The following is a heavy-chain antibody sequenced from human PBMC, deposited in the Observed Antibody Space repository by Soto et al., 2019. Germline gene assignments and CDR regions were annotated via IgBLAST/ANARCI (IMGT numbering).Heavy chain of an antibody. D-gene: IGHD4-17*01. CDR2: IYSGGST. J-gene: IGHJ4*02. Sequence: EVQLVESGGGLIQPGGSLRLSCAASGFTVSTNYMSWVRQAPGKGLEWVSIIYSGGSTYYADSVKGRFTISRDNYKNTLYFQMNSLRAEDTAVYYCARGTTVTTFDYWGQGTLVTVSS. CDR3: ARGTTVTTFDY. V-gene: IGHV3-53*01. CDR1: GFTVSTNY.